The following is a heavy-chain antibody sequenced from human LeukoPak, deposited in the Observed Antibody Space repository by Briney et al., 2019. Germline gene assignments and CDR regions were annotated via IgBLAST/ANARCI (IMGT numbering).Heavy chain of an antibody. CDR2: ISSGSTSI. CDR3: TRGRGPYASNPDS. J-gene: IGHJ4*02. CDR1: GFTFSSYS. Sequence: GGSLRLSCAASGFTFSSYSLNWVRQAPGKGLEWVSYISSGSTSITYADSLKGRFTISRDDAKNSLFLQMNSLEVEDTAVYYCTRGRGPYASNPDSRGQGALVTVSS. V-gene: IGHV3-21*01. D-gene: IGHD2-2*01.